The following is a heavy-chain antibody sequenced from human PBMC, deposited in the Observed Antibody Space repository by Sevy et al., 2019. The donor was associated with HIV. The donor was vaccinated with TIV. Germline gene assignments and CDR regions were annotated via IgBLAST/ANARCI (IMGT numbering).Heavy chain of an antibody. CDR2: ISSRGSTI. CDR3: ARVRYTYGSYYFDY. D-gene: IGHD5-18*01. Sequence: GGSLRLSYAASEFTFSDYYISWIRQAPGKGLEWVTYISSRGSTIYYADSVKGRFIISRDNAKNSLYLQMNSLRAEDTAVYYCARVRYTYGSYYFDYWGQGTLVTVSS. V-gene: IGHV3-11*01. CDR1: EFTFSDYY. J-gene: IGHJ4*02.